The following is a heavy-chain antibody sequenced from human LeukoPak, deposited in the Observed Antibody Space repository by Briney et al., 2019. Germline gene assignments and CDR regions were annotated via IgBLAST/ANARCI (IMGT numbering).Heavy chain of an antibody. CDR1: GFTFSTSP. Sequence: GGSLRLSCAVSGFTFSTSPMGWVRQAPGKGLEWVSSIHAGGSDPFCADSVQGRCTISRDNSKNVLSLQLNNLRAEDTAIYFCATGGHHFNPFYNWGQGTLVTVSS. V-gene: IGHV3-23*01. CDR3: ATGGHHFNPFYN. CDR2: IHAGGSDP. J-gene: IGHJ4*02.